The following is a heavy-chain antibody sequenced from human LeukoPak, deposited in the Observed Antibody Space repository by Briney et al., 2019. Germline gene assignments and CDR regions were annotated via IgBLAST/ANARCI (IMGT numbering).Heavy chain of an antibody. J-gene: IGHJ5*02. CDR2: IIPIFGTA. V-gene: IGHV1-69*05. CDR3: ARALGRAAAVNWFDP. CDR1: GGTFSSYA. D-gene: IGHD6-13*01. Sequence: ASVKVSCKASGGTFSSYAVSWVRQAPGQGLEWMGGIIPIFGTANYAQEFQGRVTLTTDESTSTVYMGLSSLRSEDTAVYYCARALGRAAAVNWFDPWGQGTLVTVSS.